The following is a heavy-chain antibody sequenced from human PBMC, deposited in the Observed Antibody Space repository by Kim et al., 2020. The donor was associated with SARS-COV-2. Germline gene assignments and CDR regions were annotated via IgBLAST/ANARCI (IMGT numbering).Heavy chain of an antibody. J-gene: IGHJ4*02. V-gene: IGHV4-34*01. CDR1: GGSFSGYY. Sequence: SETLSLTCAVYGGSFSGYYWSWIRQPPGKGLEWIGEINHSGSTNYNPSLKSRVTISVDTSKNQFSLKLSSVTAADTAVYYCAREGNYGRLRAFDYWGQGTLVTVSS. CDR2: INHSGST. CDR3: AREGNYGRLRAFDY. D-gene: IGHD1-7*01.